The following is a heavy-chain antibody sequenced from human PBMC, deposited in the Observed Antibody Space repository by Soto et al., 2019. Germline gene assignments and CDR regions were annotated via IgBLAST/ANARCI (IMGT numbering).Heavy chain of an antibody. CDR1: GGSISSGGYY. CDR2: IYYSGST. Sequence: QVQLQESGPGLVKPSQTLSLTCTVSGGSISSGGYYWSWIRQHPGKGLEWIGYIYYSGSTHDNPSLKSRVTISVDTPKNQFSLKLSSVTAADTAVYYCARVRYTAMAQYYYYGMDVWGQGTTVTVSS. J-gene: IGHJ6*02. CDR3: ARVRYTAMAQYYYYGMDV. D-gene: IGHD5-18*01. V-gene: IGHV4-31*03.